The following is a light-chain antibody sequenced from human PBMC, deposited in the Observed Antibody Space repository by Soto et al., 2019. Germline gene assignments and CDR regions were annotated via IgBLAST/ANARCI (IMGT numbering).Light chain of an antibody. Sequence: EVVMTQSPATLSVSPGERVTLSCRASQSVSTNLAWYQQKPGQTHRLLIYGAFTRATGVPARFSGSGSGTAFTLTISSLQSEDIAVYYCQQYYKWPFTFGGGTKVEIK. CDR3: QQYYKWPFT. CDR1: QSVSTN. CDR2: GAF. J-gene: IGKJ4*01. V-gene: IGKV3-15*01.